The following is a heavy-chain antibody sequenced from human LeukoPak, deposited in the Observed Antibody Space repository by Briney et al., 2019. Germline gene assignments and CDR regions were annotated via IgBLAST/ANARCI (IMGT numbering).Heavy chain of an antibody. Sequence: SETLSLTCTVSGYSISSGYYWGWIRQPPGKGLEWIGSIYHSGSTYYNPSLKSRVTISVDTSKNQFSLKLSSVTAADTAVYYCARVVTMIVVVITHDAFDIWGQGTMVAVSS. CDR1: GYSISSGYY. D-gene: IGHD3-22*01. CDR3: ARVVTMIVVVITHDAFDI. CDR2: IYHSGST. V-gene: IGHV4-38-2*02. J-gene: IGHJ3*02.